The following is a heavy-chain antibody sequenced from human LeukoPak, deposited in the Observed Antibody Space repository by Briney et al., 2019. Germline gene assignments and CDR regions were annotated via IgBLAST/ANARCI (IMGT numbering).Heavy chain of an antibody. CDR1: GFTFSNYP. CDR3: AREGPPGSIDY. Sequence: PGGSLRLSCAASGFTFSNYPMHWVRQAPGRGLECVSAISGDGGSTFYANSVKGRFTISRDNSQNTLLLQMGSLRIEDMAIYYCAREGPPGSIDYWGQGTLLTVSS. V-gene: IGHV3-64*01. CDR2: ISGDGGST. D-gene: IGHD1-14*01. J-gene: IGHJ4*02.